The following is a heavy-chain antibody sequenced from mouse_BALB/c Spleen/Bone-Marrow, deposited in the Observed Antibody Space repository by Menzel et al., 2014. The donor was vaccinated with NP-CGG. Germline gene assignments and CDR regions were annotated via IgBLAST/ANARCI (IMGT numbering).Heavy chain of an antibody. Sequence: EVLLVESGGGLVKPGGSLKLSCAASGFTFSDYYMYWVRQTPEKRLEWVAIIGDGGSYTYYPDSVKGQFTISRDNAKNNLYLQMSSLKSDDTAMYYCARDRAYYRYDGYYYAMDYWGQGTSVTVSS. CDR2: IGDGGSYT. V-gene: IGHV5-4*02. J-gene: IGHJ4*01. CDR1: GFTFSDYY. CDR3: ARDRAYYRYDGYYYAMDY. D-gene: IGHD2-14*01.